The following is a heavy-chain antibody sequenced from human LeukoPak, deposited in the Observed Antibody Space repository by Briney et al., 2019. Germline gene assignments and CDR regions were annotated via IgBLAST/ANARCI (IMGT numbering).Heavy chain of an antibody. CDR2: ISRSGSTK. Sequence: GGSLRLSCAASGFTFSNYSMRWIRQAPGKGLEWVSSISRSGSTKYYADSVKGRFTISRDNAKNSLFLQMNSLRAEDTAVYYCARVLRYCSGGNCYSGGLGYMDVWGKGTTVTISS. V-gene: IGHV3-11*01. CDR1: GFTFSNYS. J-gene: IGHJ6*03. CDR3: ARVLRYCSGGNCYSGGLGYMDV. D-gene: IGHD2-15*01.